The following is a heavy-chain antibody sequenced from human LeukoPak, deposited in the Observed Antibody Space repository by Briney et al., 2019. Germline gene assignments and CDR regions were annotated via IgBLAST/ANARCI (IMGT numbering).Heavy chain of an antibody. J-gene: IGHJ5*02. V-gene: IGHV3-48*04. CDR3: ARMGGTNWNREVNWFDP. CDR2: ISSSSGAI. CDR1: GFTFSSYS. D-gene: IGHD1-1*01. Sequence: GGSLRLSCAASGFTFSSYSLDWVRQAPGKGLEWLSYISSSSGAIHYADSVKGRFTISRDNAQNSLYLQMGSLRVEDTAVYYCARMGGTNWNREVNWFDPWGQGTLVTASS.